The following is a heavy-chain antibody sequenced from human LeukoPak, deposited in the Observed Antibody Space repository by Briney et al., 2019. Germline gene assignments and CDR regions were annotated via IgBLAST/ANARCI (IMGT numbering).Heavy chain of an antibody. CDR3: ARGLGDFWSGYLEGTPGRRQNWFDP. CDR2: MNPNSGNT. V-gene: IGHV1-8*01. J-gene: IGHJ5*02. Sequence: ASVKVSCKASGYTFTSYDINWVRQATGQGLEWMGWMNPNSGNTGYAQKFQGRVTITRNTSISTAYMELSSLRSEDTAVYYCARGLGDFWSGYLEGTPGRRQNWFDPWGQGTLVTVSS. D-gene: IGHD3-3*01. CDR1: GYTFTSYD.